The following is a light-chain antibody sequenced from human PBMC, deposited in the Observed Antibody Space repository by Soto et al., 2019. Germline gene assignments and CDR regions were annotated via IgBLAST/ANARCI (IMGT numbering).Light chain of an antibody. CDR3: HQYGSSLPT. CDR2: GSS. J-gene: IGKJ1*01. CDR1: QSVSIY. Sequence: TQSPATLSLSPGERRTLSWKASQSVSIYLAWYKQKPGQAPRLLIYGSSSRATGTPDRCSCSGSGTEFTLTIIRLEPEDFEVYHCHQYGSSLPTFGRGTKVYIK. V-gene: IGKV3-20*01.